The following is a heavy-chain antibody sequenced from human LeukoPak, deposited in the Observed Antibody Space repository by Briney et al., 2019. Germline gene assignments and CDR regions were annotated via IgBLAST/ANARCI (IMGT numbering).Heavy chain of an antibody. J-gene: IGHJ4*02. CDR1: GYSISSGYY. CDR2: IYHSGST. CDR3: ARHTMVRGVIIGPVDY. D-gene: IGHD3-10*01. V-gene: IGHV4-38-2*01. Sequence: PSETLSLTCAVSGYSISSGYYWGWIRQPPGKGLEWIGSIYHSGSTYYNPSLKSRVTISVDTSKNQFPLKLSCVTAADTAVYYCARHTMVRGVIIGPVDYWGQGTLVTVSS.